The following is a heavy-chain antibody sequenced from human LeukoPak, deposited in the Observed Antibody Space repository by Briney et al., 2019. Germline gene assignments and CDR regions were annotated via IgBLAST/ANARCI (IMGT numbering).Heavy chain of an antibody. J-gene: IGHJ4*01. D-gene: IGHD6-19*01. CDR2: ISYDGSNK. CDR1: GFTFSTYS. Sequence: PGGSLRLSCAVSGFTFSTYSMHWVRQAPGKGLEWVAVISYDGSNKYYADPVKGRFTISRDNSKNTLYLQMNSLRLEDTAVYYCARGRQLLVGGGDFWGQGTLVTVSS. V-gene: IGHV3-30*04. CDR3: ARGRQLLVGGGDF.